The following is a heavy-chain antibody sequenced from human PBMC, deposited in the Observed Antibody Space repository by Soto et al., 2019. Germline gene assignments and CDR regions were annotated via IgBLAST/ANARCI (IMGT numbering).Heavy chain of an antibody. Sequence: PGGSLRLSCAASGFTFSSYGMHWVRQAPGKGLEWVAVISYDGSNKYYADSVKGRFTISRDNSKNTLYLQMNSLRAEDTAAYYCAKGVDLDWGYYYYMDVWGKGTTVTVSS. CDR1: GFTFSSYG. CDR2: ISYDGSNK. V-gene: IGHV3-30*18. D-gene: IGHD7-27*01. CDR3: AKGVDLDWGYYYYMDV. J-gene: IGHJ6*03.